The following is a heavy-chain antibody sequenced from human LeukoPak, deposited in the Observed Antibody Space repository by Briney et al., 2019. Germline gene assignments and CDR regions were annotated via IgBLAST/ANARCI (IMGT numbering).Heavy chain of an antibody. CDR3: ARGSPRDGSGSYIRAFDI. CDR1: GGSISSGGYY. V-gene: IGHV4-61*08. D-gene: IGHD3-10*01. Sequence: SETLSLTCTVSGGSISSGGYYWSWIRQPPGKGLEWIGYIYYSGSTNYNPSLKSRVTISVATSKNQFSLKLSSVTAADTAVYYCARGSPRDGSGSYIRAFDIWGQGTMVTVSS. J-gene: IGHJ3*02. CDR2: IYYSGST.